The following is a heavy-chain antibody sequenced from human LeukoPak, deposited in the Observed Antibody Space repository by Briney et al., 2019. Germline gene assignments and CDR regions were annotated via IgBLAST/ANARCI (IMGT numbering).Heavy chain of an antibody. V-gene: IGHV3-7*02. D-gene: IGHD5-18*01. CDR2: IKQDGSET. Sequence: GGSLRLSCAASGFTFSSYWMSWVRQAPGKGLEWVASIKQDGSETYYVDSVKGRFTISRDNAKNSLYLQMHSLRAEDTAVYHCAGGYSYGDYFDYWGQGTLVTVSS. J-gene: IGHJ4*02. CDR3: AGGYSYGDYFDY. CDR1: GFTFSSYW.